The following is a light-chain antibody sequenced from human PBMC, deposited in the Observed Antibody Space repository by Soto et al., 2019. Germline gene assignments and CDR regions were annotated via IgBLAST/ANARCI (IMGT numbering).Light chain of an antibody. Sequence: DIQMTQSPSSLSASVGDRVTITCRASQGIRDALGWYQQKPGKVPKRLIYSASSLQNGVPSRFSGSESGTDFTLTISSLRPDDFATFYCQQYKVYPYTFGQGTRLDI. V-gene: IGKV1-17*01. CDR1: QGIRDA. CDR2: SAS. J-gene: IGKJ2*01. CDR3: QQYKVYPYT.